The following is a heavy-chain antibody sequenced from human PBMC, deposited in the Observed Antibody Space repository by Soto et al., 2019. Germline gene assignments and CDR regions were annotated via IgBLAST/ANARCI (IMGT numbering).Heavy chain of an antibody. CDR1: GFTFSSYA. CDR2: ISGSGGST. CDR3: AKDHELRFLEWLLSFDY. J-gene: IGHJ4*02. D-gene: IGHD3-3*01. V-gene: IGHV3-23*01. Sequence: GGSLRLSCAASGFTFSSYAMSWVRQAPGKGLEWVSAISGSGGSTYYADSVKGRFTISRDNSKNTLYLQMNSLRAEDTAVYYCAKDHELRFLEWLLSFDYWGQGTLVTVSS.